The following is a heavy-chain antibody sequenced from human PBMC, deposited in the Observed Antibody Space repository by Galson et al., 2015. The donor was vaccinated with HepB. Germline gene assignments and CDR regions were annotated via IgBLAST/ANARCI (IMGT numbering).Heavy chain of an antibody. V-gene: IGHV3-7*03. CDR3: ARDGNNHYLYGPYPEFDY. Sequence: SLRLSCAASGFTFSSYWMSGVRQAPGKGLEWVANIKQDGSEKYYVDSVKGRFTISRDNAKNSLYLQMNSLRAEDTAVYYCARDGNNHYLYGPYPEFDYWGQGTLVTVSS. J-gene: IGHJ4*02. CDR1: GFTFSSYW. CDR2: IKQDGSEK. D-gene: IGHD1-14*01.